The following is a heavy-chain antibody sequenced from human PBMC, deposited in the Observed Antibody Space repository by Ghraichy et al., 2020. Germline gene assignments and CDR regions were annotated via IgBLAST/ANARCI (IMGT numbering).Heavy chain of an antibody. CDR2: INAGNGNT. J-gene: IGHJ4*02. V-gene: IGHV1-3*01. D-gene: IGHD1-7*01. CDR1: GYTFTSYA. CDR3: ARDLETGTNGIDY. Sequence: ASVKVSCKASGYTFTSYAMHWVRQAPGQRLEWMGWINAGNGNTKYSQKFQGRVTITRDTSASTAYMELSSLRSEDTAVYYCARDLETGTNGIDYWGQGTLVTVSS.